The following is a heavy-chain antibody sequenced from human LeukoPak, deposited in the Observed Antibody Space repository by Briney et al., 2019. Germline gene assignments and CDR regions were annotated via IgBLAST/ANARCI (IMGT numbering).Heavy chain of an antibody. CDR1: GFTFSSYS. V-gene: IGHV3-21*01. CDR2: ISSSSSFI. J-gene: IGHJ2*01. Sequence: PGGSLRLSCAASGFTFSSYSMNWVRQAPGKGLEWVSSISSSSSFIYYADSVKGRFTISRDNAKNSLYLQMNSLRAEDTAVYYCARGWQLAPYWYFDLWGRGTLVTVSS. CDR3: ARGWQLAPYWYFDL. D-gene: IGHD6-13*01.